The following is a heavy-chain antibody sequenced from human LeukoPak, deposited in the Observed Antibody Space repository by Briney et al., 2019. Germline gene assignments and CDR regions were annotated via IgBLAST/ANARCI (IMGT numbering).Heavy chain of an antibody. CDR3: ARAWGYCSSTSCAPYYYYYMDV. CDR2: IYHSGST. D-gene: IGHD2-2*01. J-gene: IGHJ6*03. CDR1: GGSISSGGYY. Sequence: SETLSLTCTVSGGSISSGGYYWSWIRQPPGKGLEWIGYIYHSGSTYYNPSLKSRVTISVDRSKNQFSLKLSSVTAADTAVYYCARAWGYCSSTSCAPYYYYYMDVWGKGTTVTVSS. V-gene: IGHV4-30-2*01.